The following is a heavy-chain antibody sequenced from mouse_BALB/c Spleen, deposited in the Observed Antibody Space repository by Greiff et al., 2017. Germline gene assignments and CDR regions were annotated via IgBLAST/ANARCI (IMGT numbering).Heavy chain of an antibody. CDR2: ISSGSSTI. Sequence: EVNVVESGGGLVQPGGSRKLSCAASGFTFSSFGMHWVRQAPEKGLEWVAYISSGSSTIYYADTVKGRFTISRDNPKNTLFLQMTSLRSEDTAMYYCARRYYGSIYYAMDYWGQGTSVTVSS. J-gene: IGHJ4*01. CDR1: GFTFSSFG. V-gene: IGHV5-17*02. CDR3: ARRYYGSIYYAMDY. D-gene: IGHD1-1*01.